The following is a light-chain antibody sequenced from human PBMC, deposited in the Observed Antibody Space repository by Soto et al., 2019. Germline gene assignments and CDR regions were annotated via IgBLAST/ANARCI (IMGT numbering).Light chain of an antibody. Sequence: EIVLTQSPATLGLSPGERATLSCRASQSVSSYLGWYQQEPGQAPRLLIYDASNRATGIPDRFSGSGSGTDFTLTISRLEPEDFAVYYCQQYGSSLLITFGQGTRLEIK. J-gene: IGKJ5*01. CDR1: QSVSSY. CDR3: QQYGSSLLIT. V-gene: IGKV3-20*01. CDR2: DAS.